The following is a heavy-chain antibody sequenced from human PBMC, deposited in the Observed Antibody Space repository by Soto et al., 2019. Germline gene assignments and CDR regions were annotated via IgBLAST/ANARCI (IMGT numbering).Heavy chain of an antibody. CDR1: RLIFSDYG. Sequence: QVQLVESGGGVVQRGRSQRLSCAASRLIFSDYGMHWVRQAPGKGLEWVAVIWIDVSNTYYADSVKGRFTISRDNSKNTLYLQMNSLRVEDTAVYYCASGITVVTQSHWYFDLWGRGTLVTVSS. CDR2: IWIDVSNT. V-gene: IGHV3-33*01. J-gene: IGHJ2*01. CDR3: ASGITVVTQSHWYFDL. D-gene: IGHD2-21*02.